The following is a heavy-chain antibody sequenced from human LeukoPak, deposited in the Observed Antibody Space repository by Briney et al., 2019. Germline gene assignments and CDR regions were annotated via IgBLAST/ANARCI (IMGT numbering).Heavy chain of an antibody. D-gene: IGHD3-9*01. CDR1: GYTFTGYY. CDR2: INPNSGGT. CDR3: ARDRYFDWSFDY. V-gene: IGHV1-2*02. Sequence: ASVKVSCKASGYTFTGYYMHWVRQAPGQGLEWMGWINPNSGGTNYAQKFQGRVTMTRDTSISTAYMELSSLRSEDTAVYYCARDRYFDWSFDYWGQGTLVTVSS. J-gene: IGHJ4*02.